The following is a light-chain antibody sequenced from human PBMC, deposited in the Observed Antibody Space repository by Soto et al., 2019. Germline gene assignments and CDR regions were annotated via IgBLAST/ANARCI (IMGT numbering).Light chain of an antibody. CDR1: TGPVTKGHF. CDR3: LLSYTGRLYV. V-gene: IGLV7-46*01. Sequence: QTVVTQEPLLTVSPGGTVTLTCGSSTGPVTKGHFPYWFQQKPGQAPRPLIYDTDNKHSWTPARFSASLLGDKAALTLSGALPEDEADYYCLLSYTGRLYVFGPGTKLTVL. CDR2: DTD. J-gene: IGLJ1*01.